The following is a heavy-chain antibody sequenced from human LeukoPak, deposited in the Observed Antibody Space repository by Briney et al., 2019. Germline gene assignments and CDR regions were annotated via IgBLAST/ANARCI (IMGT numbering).Heavy chain of an antibody. CDR3: ARSSVVVPAASGWFDP. CDR2: INPNSGGT. J-gene: IGHJ5*02. Sequence: GASVKVSCKASGYTFTGYYMHWVRQAPGQGLEWMGWINPNSGGTNYAQKFQGRVTMTRDTSTSTAYMELSRLRSDDTAVYYCARSSVVVPAASGWFDPWGQGTLVTVSS. V-gene: IGHV1-2*02. D-gene: IGHD2-2*01. CDR1: GYTFTGYY.